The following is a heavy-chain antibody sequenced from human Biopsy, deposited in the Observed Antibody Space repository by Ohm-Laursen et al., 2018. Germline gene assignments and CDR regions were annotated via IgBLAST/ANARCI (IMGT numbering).Heavy chain of an antibody. D-gene: IGHD3-22*01. J-gene: IGHJ5*02. CDR1: GGSISSGGSY. Sequence: GTPSLTCTVSGGSISSGGSYWSWIRQPPGKGLEWIGSIFYRGSTHYKPSLKSRVNISVDTSKNQFSLKLNSVTAADTAVYYCARDYDTSGYYYVSWGQGTLVTVSS. CDR2: IFYRGST. CDR3: ARDYDTSGYYYVS. V-gene: IGHV4-39*01.